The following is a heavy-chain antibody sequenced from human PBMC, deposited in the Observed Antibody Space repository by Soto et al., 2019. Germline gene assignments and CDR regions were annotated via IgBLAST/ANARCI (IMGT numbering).Heavy chain of an antibody. Sequence: EVQLLESGGGLVQPGGSLRLSCAASGFTFSSYAMSWVSQAPGKGLEWVSAISGSGGSTYYADSVKGRFTISRDNSKNTLYLQMNSLRAEDTAVYYCAKTADDFWSGYAYFDYWGQGTLVTVSS. CDR3: AKTADDFWSGYAYFDY. V-gene: IGHV3-23*01. CDR2: ISGSGGST. CDR1: GFTFSSYA. D-gene: IGHD3-3*01. J-gene: IGHJ4*02.